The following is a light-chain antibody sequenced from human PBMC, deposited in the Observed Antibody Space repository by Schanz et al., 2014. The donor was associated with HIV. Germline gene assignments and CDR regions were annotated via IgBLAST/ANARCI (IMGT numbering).Light chain of an antibody. CDR1: QRLSSSY. CDR2: ATS. J-gene: IGKJ4*01. V-gene: IGKV3-20*01. Sequence: EIVLTQSPGSLSLSPGGRATLSCGASQRLSSSYLAWYQQKRDQPPRLVIYATSTRAAGIPDRFSGTGSGTYFLLTISSLEPEVFAVYYCKYFGNSGGPFAGGTKVEIK. CDR3: KYFGNSGGP.